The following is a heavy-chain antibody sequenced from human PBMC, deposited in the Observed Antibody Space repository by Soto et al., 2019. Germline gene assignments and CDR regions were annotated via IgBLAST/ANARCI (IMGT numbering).Heavy chain of an antibody. J-gene: IGHJ4*02. CDR2: IYWDDDK. CDR3: AHLSGSGCYSPPTKFAY. V-gene: IGHV2-5*02. CDR1: GFSLSTSGVG. Sequence: QITLKESGPTLVKPTQTLTLTCTFSGFSLSTSGVGVGWIRQPPGKALEWLALIYWDDDKRYSPSLKSRLTTPKEPPKHQVVLTMTNRAPVATATYYCAHLSGSGCYSPPTKFAYWGQGTLVTVSS. D-gene: IGHD3-10*01.